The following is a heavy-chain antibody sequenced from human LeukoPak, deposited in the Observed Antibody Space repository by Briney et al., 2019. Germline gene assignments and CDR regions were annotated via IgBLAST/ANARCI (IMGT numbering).Heavy chain of an antibody. J-gene: IGHJ4*02. D-gene: IGHD3-22*01. CDR1: GFTLSEFG. V-gene: IGHV3-30*02. Sequence: PGGSLRLSCAASGFTLSEFGMHWVRQAPGKRLEWITFIRYDGYKKHYIDSVKGRFTTSRDNSKNTVSLQMSSLRVEDTAVYYCARNAHSFDSSGYYFHFWGQGTRVTVSS. CDR2: IRYDGYKK. CDR3: ARNAHSFDSSGYYFHF.